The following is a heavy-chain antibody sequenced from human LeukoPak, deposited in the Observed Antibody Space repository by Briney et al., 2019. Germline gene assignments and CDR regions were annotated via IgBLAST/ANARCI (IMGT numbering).Heavy chain of an antibody. CDR1: GFTFSRYW. CDR3: ATGNYYDSRGYYTFGH. J-gene: IGHJ1*01. D-gene: IGHD3-22*01. Sequence: GGSLRLSCAASGFTFSRYWMHWVRQAPGKGLVWVSRINGDGSTTSYADSMKGGFTISRDNAKNTLYLQMNSLRAEDTAVCYCATGNYYDSRGYYTFGHWGQGTLVTVSS. CDR2: INGDGSTT. V-gene: IGHV3-74*01.